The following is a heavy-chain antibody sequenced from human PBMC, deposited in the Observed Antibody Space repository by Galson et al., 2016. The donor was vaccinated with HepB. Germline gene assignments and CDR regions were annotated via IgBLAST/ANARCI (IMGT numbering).Heavy chain of an antibody. J-gene: IGHJ5*02. CDR3: ARRGIAAAGTVGWFDP. Sequence: SETLSLTCTVSGGSISSSTYYWGWIRQPPGKGLEWIGSIYYSGSTYYNPSLKSRVTISVDTSKNQFSLKLSSVTAADTAVYYCARRGIAAAGTVGWFDPWGQGTLVTVSS. V-gene: IGHV4-39*01. CDR2: IYYSGST. CDR1: GGSISSSTYY. D-gene: IGHD6-13*01.